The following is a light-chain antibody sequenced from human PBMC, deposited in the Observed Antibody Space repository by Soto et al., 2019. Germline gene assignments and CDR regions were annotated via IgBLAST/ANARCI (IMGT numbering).Light chain of an antibody. CDR3: QQHQTYST. J-gene: IGKJ1*01. Sequence: IHMTQSPSTLSASVGYSVTITCRSSQNIRNWLAWYQQKPGKAPNPLIYDASSLKSGVPSRFSGSGSGTEFTLTISSLQPDDFAAYYCQQHQTYSTFGQGTKVDIK. CDR1: QNIRNW. V-gene: IGKV1-5*01. CDR2: DAS.